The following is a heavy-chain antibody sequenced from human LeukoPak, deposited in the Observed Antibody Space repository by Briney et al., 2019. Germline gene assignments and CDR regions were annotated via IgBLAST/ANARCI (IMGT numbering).Heavy chain of an antibody. D-gene: IGHD6-19*01. CDR3: ARASLGYSSGSRFDP. Sequence: SETLSLTCTVSGGSISSSSYYWGWIRQPRGKGLEWSGSIYYSGSTYYNPSLKSGISISVETCKSEVSLKLSSVTAADTAVYYCARASLGYSSGSRFDPWGQGTLVTVSS. J-gene: IGHJ5*02. CDR2: IYYSGST. CDR1: GGSISSSSYY. V-gene: IGHV4-39*07.